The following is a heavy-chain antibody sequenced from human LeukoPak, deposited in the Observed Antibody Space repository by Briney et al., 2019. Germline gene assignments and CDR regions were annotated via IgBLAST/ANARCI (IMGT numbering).Heavy chain of an antibody. Sequence: ASVKVSCKASGYTFTGYYMHWVRQAPGQRLEWMGWINAGDGNTKYSQEFQGRVTITRDTSSSTAYMELSSLRSEDMAVYYCARSRRYFDWLSSFDYWGQGTLVTVSS. CDR1: GYTFTGYY. J-gene: IGHJ4*02. CDR2: INAGDGNT. CDR3: ARSRRYFDWLSSFDY. D-gene: IGHD3-9*01. V-gene: IGHV1-3*03.